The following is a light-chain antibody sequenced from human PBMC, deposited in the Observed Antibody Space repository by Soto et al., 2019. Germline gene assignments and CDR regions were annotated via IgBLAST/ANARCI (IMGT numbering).Light chain of an antibody. V-gene: IGLV2-14*01. CDR3: SSFTSSTTLVV. CDR2: EVR. CDR1: SSDVGGYNY. J-gene: IGLJ2*01. Sequence: QSALTQPASVSGSPGQSITISCTGTSSDVGGYNYVSWYRQHPGKAPKLMIYEVRNRPSGVSNRFSGSKAGNTASLTISGLQAEDEADYYCSSFTSSTTLVVFGGRTKLTVL.